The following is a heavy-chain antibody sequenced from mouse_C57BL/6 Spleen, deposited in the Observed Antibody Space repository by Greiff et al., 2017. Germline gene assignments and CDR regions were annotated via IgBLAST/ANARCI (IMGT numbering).Heavy chain of an antibody. J-gene: IGHJ2*01. CDR1: GYTFTDYN. D-gene: IGHD2-12*01. CDR2: INPNNGGT. V-gene: IGHV1-18*01. Sequence: VQLQQSGPELVKPGASVKIPCKASGYTFTDYNMDWVKQSHGKSLEWIGDINPNNGGTIYNQKFKGKATLTVDKSSSTAYMELRSLTSEDTAVYYCARADYSYYVYFDYWGQGTTLTVSS. CDR3: ARADYSYYVYFDY.